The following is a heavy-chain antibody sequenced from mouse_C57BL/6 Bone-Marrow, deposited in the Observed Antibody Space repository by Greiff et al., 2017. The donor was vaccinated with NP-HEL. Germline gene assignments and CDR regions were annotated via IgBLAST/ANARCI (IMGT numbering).Heavy chain of an antibody. V-gene: IGHV1-82*01. D-gene: IGHD1-1*01. CDR3: ARYITTVGAMDY. Sequence: VQLQQSGPELVKPGASVKISCKASGYAFSSSWMNWVKQRPGTGLEWIGRIYPGDGDTNYNGKFKGKATLTADKSSSTAYMQLSSLTSEDSAVYFCARYITTVGAMDYWGQGTSVTVSS. J-gene: IGHJ4*01. CDR2: IYPGDGDT. CDR1: GYAFSSSW.